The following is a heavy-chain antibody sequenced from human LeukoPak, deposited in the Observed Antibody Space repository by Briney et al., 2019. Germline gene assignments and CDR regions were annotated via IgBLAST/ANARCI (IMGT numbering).Heavy chain of an antibody. CDR3: ARARSLTMIGGY. CDR2: IYSGGST. CDR1: GFTVSSNY. J-gene: IGHJ4*02. D-gene: IGHD3-22*01. Sequence: GGSLRLSCAASGFTVSSNYMSWVRQAPGKGLEWVSVIYSGGSTYYADSVKGRFTISRDNSKNTLYLQMNSLRAEDTAVYYCARARSLTMIGGYWGQGTLVTVSS. V-gene: IGHV3-66*02.